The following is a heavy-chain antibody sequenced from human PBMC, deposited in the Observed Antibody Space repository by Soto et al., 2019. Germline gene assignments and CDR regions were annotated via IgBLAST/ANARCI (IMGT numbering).Heavy chain of an antibody. D-gene: IGHD5-12*01. J-gene: IGHJ4*02. CDR1: GGSISSGGYY. CDR2: IYYSGST. Sequence: QVQLQESGPGLVKPSQTLSLTCTVSGGSISSGGYYWSWIRQHPGKGLEWIGYIYYSGSTYYNPSLKSRVTIPVDTSKNQCSLKLSSVTAADTAVYSCARAPDIVATTGFDYWGQGTLVTVSS. V-gene: IGHV4-31*03. CDR3: ARAPDIVATTGFDY.